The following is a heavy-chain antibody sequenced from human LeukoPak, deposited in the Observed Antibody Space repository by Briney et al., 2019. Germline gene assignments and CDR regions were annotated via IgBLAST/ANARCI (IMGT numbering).Heavy chain of an antibody. D-gene: IGHD5-18*01. CDR1: GITFSNYA. J-gene: IGHJ4*02. Sequence: GGSLRLSCVASGITFSNYAVSWVRQAPEKGLDWVSVISGSAHKIRYADSVKGRFTISRDNSENIVYLQMNNLRAEDTTVYYCAGRVTGYSSGYVYWGQGTLVTVSS. CDR3: AGRVTGYSSGYVY. V-gene: IGHV3-23*01. CDR2: ISGSAHKI.